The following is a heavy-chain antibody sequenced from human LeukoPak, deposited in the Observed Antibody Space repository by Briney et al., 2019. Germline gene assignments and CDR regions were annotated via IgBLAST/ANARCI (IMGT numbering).Heavy chain of an antibody. CDR2: INPNSGGT. V-gene: IGHV1-2*02. D-gene: IGHD6-13*01. Sequence: GASVKVSCKASGYTFTGYYMHWVRQAPGQGLEWMGWINPNSGGTNYAQKFQGRVTMTRDTSISTAYMELSRLRSDDTAVYYCARVKRGLLAAAGTADYWGQGTLVTVSS. CDR3: ARVKRGLLAAAGTADY. J-gene: IGHJ4*02. CDR1: GYTFTGYY.